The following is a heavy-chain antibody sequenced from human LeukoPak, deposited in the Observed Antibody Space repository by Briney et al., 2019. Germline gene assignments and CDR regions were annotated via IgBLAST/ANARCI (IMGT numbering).Heavy chain of an antibody. V-gene: IGHV3-21*04. J-gene: IGHJ4*02. CDR1: GFTFSSYS. Sequence: NPGGSLRLSCAASGFTFSSYSMNWVRQAPGKGLEWVSSISSSSSYIYYADSVKGRFTISRDNAKNSLYLQMNSLRAEDTAVYYCAKDQTYYDSSGYYYNYWGQGTLVTVSS. D-gene: IGHD3-22*01. CDR3: AKDQTYYDSSGYYYNY. CDR2: ISSSSSYI.